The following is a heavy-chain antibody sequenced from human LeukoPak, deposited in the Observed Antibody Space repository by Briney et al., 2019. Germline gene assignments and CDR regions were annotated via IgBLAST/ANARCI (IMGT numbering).Heavy chain of an antibody. CDR1: GFTFSSYA. Sequence: GGSLRLSCAASGFTFSSYAMSWVRQAPGKGLEWVSAISGSGGSTYYADSVKGRFTISRDNSKNTLYLQMNSLRAEDTAVYYCAKAPVRWELPAYFDYWGQGTLVTVSS. J-gene: IGHJ4*02. D-gene: IGHD1-26*01. V-gene: IGHV3-23*01. CDR3: AKAPVRWELPAYFDY. CDR2: ISGSGGST.